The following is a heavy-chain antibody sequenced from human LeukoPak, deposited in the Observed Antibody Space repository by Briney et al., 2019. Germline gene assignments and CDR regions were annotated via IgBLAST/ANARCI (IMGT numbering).Heavy chain of an antibody. CDR2: ISGSGGST. CDR3: AKDMRFDWTPYYFDY. V-gene: IGHV3-23*01. CDR1: GFTFSSYA. J-gene: IGHJ4*02. Sequence: QPGGSLRLSCAASGFTFSSYAMSWVRQAPGKGLEWVSAISGSGGSTYYADSVKGRFTISRDNSKNTLYLQMNSLRAGDTAVYYCAKDMRFDWTPYYFDYWGQGTLVTVSS. D-gene: IGHD3-9*01.